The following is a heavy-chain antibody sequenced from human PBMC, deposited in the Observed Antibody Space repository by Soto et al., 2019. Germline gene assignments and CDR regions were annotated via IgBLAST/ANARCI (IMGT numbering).Heavy chain of an antibody. D-gene: IGHD2-21*02. J-gene: IGHJ4*02. CDR1: GFTFSSYA. V-gene: IGHV3-30-3*01. Sequence: QVQLVESGGGVVQPGRSLRLSCAASGFTFSSYAMHWVRQAPGKGLEWVAVISYDGSNKYYADSVKGRFTISRDNSKNTLYLQMNSLRAEDTAVYYCARESVGVVTAISIDYWGQGTLVTVSS. CDR3: ARESVGVVTAISIDY. CDR2: ISYDGSNK.